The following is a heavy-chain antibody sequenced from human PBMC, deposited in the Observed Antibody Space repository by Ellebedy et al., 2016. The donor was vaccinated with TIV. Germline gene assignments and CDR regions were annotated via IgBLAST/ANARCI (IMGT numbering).Heavy chain of an antibody. J-gene: IGHJ4*02. CDR2: INQDGSGG. CDR1: GFTFSSHW. D-gene: IGHD2-2*03. Sequence: GESLKISXAASGFTFSSHWMNWVRQAPGKGLEWVANINQDGSGGYYADSVKGRFTISRDNAKNSLYLQMNSLRAEDTAVYYCARWILPFDYWGQGTLVTVSS. CDR3: ARWILPFDY. V-gene: IGHV3-7*03.